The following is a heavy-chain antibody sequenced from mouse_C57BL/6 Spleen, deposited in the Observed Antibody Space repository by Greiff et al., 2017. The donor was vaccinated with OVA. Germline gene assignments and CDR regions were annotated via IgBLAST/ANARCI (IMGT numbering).Heavy chain of an antibody. CDR3: ARYYGSSYGYYFDY. CDR1: GYTFTNYW. V-gene: IGHV1-63*01. CDR2: IYPGGGYT. Sequence: VKLMESGAELVRPGTSVKMSCKASGYTFTNYWIGWAKQRPGHGLEWIGDIYPGGGYTNYNEKFKGKATLTADKSSSTAYMQFSSLTSEDSAIYYCARYYGSSYGYYFDYWGQGTTLTVSS. D-gene: IGHD1-1*01. J-gene: IGHJ2*01.